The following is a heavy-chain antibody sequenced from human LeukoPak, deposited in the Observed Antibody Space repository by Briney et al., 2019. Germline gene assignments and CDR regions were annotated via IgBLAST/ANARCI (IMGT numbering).Heavy chain of an antibody. CDR3: ARVPTIAAADFDWFDP. CDR1: GGTFSSYA. CDR2: IIPIFGTA. D-gene: IGHD6-13*01. J-gene: IGHJ5*02. Sequence: ASVKVSCKASGGTFSSYAISWVRQAPGQGLEWMGGIIPIFGTANYAQKFQGRVTITADKSTSTAYMELSSLRSEDTAVYYCARVPTIAAADFDWFDPWGQGTLVTVSS. V-gene: IGHV1-69*06.